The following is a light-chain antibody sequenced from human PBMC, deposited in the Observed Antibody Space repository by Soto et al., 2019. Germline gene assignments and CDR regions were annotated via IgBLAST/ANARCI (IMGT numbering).Light chain of an antibody. V-gene: IGKV1-5*03. CDR1: QSIGSW. CDR3: QQVNSYPIT. Sequence: DIQMTQSPSTLSGSVGDRVIITCRASQSIGSWLAWYQQQPGKVPKLLIYTASTLQSGVPSRFSGSGSGAEFTLTISSLQPEDFATYYCQQVNSYPITFGQGTRLEIK. CDR2: TAS. J-gene: IGKJ5*01.